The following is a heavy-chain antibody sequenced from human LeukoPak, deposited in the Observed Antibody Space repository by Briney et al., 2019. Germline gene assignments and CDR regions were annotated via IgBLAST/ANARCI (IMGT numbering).Heavy chain of an antibody. CDR3: ARVEVLWFGELLSYFDY. CDR1: GGSISSSNW. Sequence: SETLSLTCAVSGGSISSSNWWSWVRQPPGKGLEWIGYIYYSGSTNYNPSLKSRVTISVDTSKNQFFLKLSSVTAADTAVYYCARVEVLWFGELLSYFDYWGQGTLVTVSS. D-gene: IGHD3-10*01. CDR2: IYYSGST. J-gene: IGHJ4*02. V-gene: IGHV4-4*02.